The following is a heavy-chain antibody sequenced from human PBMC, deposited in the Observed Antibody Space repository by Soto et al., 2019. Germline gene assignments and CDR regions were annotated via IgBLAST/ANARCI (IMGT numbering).Heavy chain of an antibody. J-gene: IGHJ3*02. CDR2: INPSGGST. CDR1: GYTFTSYY. V-gene: IGHV1-46*01. Sequence: ASVKVSCKASGYTFTSYYMHWVRQAPGQGLEWMGIINPSGGSTSYAQKLQGRVTMTRDTSTSTVYMELSSLRSEDTAVYYCALWDDRDAFDIWGQGTMVTVSS. CDR3: ALWDDRDAFDI. D-gene: IGHD1-26*01.